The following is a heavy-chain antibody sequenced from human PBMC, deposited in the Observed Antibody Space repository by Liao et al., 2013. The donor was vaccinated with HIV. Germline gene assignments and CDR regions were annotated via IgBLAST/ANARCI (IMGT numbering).Heavy chain of an antibody. D-gene: IGHD3-3*01. CDR2: IYTSGST. J-gene: IGHJ4*02. V-gene: IGHV4-61*02. Sequence: QVQLQESGPGLVKPSQTLSLTCTVSGGSISSGDYYWSWIRQPAGKGLEWIGRIYTSGSTNYNPSLKSRVTMSVDTSKNQFSLKLSSVTAADTAVYYCARDLVYDFWSGYYLDYWGQGTLVTVSS. CDR1: GGSISSGDYY. CDR3: ARDLVYDFWSGYYLDY.